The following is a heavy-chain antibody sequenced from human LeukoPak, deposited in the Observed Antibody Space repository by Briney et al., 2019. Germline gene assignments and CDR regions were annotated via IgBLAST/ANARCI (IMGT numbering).Heavy chain of an antibody. CDR2: IYTRGST. CDR3: AXGGTYGSGXNQHTTLDY. CDR1: GGSISNDY. D-gene: IGHD3-10*01. V-gene: IGHV4-4*07. J-gene: IGHJ4*02. Sequence: SETLSLTCTVSGGSISNDYWSWIRQAAGKELEWIGRIYTRGSTNYNPSLKSRVTISLDKSKKQFSLNLNSVTAADTAVYYCAXGGTYGSGXNQHTTLDYWGQGTLVTVSS.